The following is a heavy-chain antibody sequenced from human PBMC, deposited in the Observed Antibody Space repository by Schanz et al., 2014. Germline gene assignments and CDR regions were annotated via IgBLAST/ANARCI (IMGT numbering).Heavy chain of an antibody. CDR2: ISSSSSYI. Sequence: PGGSLRLSCAASGFTFSDYYMSWIRQAPGKGLEWVSYISSSSSYISYADSVKGRFTISRDNAKNSLYLQMNSLRAEDTAVYYCARPSDSSWYMDVWGKGTTVTVSS. V-gene: IGHV3-11*06. CDR3: ARPSDSSWYMDV. D-gene: IGHD2-21*02. CDR1: GFTFSDYY. J-gene: IGHJ6*03.